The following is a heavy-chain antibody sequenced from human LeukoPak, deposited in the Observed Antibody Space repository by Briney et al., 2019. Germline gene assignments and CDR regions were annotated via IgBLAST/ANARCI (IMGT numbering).Heavy chain of an antibody. CDR2: IYYSGST. CDR1: GGSISSGGYY. CDR3: ARSDREAVTTSLGYYYGMDV. Sequence: TLSLTCTVSGGSISSGGYYWSWIRQHPGKGLEWIGYIYYSGSTYYNPSLKSRATISVDTSKTQFSLKLSSVTAADTAVYYCARSDREAVTTSLGYYYGMDVWGQGTTVTVSS. D-gene: IGHD4-17*01. V-gene: IGHV4-31*03. J-gene: IGHJ6*02.